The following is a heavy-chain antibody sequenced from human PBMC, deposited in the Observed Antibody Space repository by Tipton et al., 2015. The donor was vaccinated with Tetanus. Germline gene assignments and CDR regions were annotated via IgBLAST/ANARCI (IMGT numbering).Heavy chain of an antibody. Sequence: QLVQSGGEVKKPGESLKISCKGSGYIFNNYWIGWVRQKPGKGLEWMGIIYPGDSDTRYSPSFQGQVTISVDKSLSTASLQWSSLKASDTSMFYCARAHCTDGVCNFDFWGRGALVTVAS. D-gene: IGHD2-8*01. CDR1: GYIFNNYW. CDR3: ARAHCTDGVCNFDF. CDR2: IYPGDSDT. J-gene: IGHJ4*02. V-gene: IGHV5-51*01.